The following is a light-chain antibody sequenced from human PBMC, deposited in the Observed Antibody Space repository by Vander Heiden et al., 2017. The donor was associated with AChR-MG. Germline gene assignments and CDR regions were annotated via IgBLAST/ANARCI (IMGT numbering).Light chain of an antibody. CDR2: GAS. CDR3: QQYGKT. J-gene: IGKJ1*01. Sequence: EIVLTQSPGTLSLSPGERATRSCRASQSVSSSYLAWYQQKPGQAPRLLIYGASSRATGIPDRFSGSGSGTDFTLTISRLEPEDFAVYYCQQYGKTFGQGTKVEIK. CDR1: QSVSSSY. V-gene: IGKV3-20*01.